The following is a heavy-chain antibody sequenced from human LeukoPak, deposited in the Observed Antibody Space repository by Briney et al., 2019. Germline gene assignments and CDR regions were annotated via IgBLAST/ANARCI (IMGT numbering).Heavy chain of an antibody. CDR2: MNPNSGNT. D-gene: IGHD6-19*01. CDR1: GYTSTSYD. Sequence: SVKLSCKASGYTSTSYDINWVRQATGQGHEWMGWMNPNSGNTGYAQKFQGRATMTKNTSISTAYMELSSLRSEDTAVYYCARGYSSGWYVGYYYYYYYMDVWGKGTTVTISS. V-gene: IGHV1-8*01. J-gene: IGHJ6*03. CDR3: ARGYSSGWYVGYYYYYYYMDV.